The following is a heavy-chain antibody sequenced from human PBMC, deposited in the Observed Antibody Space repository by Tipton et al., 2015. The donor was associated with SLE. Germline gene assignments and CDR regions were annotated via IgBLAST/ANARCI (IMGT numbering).Heavy chain of an antibody. J-gene: IGHJ4*02. CDR2: ISYGGST. CDR3: ARRARDGWFFDS. Sequence: TLSLTCPVSDDSFTSTRYYWAWIRQPPGKGLEYIGSISYGGSTYYNRSLESRLTISVDTSKHQFSLNLTSMTAADTALYFCARRARDGWFFDSWGQGLLVTVSS. CDR1: DDSFTSTRYY. D-gene: IGHD5-24*01. V-gene: IGHV4-39*07.